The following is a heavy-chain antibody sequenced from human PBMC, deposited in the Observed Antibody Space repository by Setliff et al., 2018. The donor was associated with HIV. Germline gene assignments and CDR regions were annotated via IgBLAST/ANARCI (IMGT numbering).Heavy chain of an antibody. CDR2: VYYSGST. V-gene: IGHV4-59*01. Sequence: PPGKGLEWIGYVYYSGSTSYSPSLRGRVTMSVDPSKNQFSLKLNSVTAADTAIYYCARGNYDTSDYYTNFYYYYMDVWGKGTAVTVS. D-gene: IGHD3-22*01. CDR3: ARGNYDTSDYYTNFYYYYMDV. J-gene: IGHJ6*03.